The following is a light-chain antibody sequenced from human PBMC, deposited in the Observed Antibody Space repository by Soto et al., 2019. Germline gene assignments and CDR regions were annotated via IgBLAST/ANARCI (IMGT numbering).Light chain of an antibody. CDR1: SSDVGDNKY. V-gene: IGLV2-8*01. Sequence: QSALTQPPSASGSRGQSVTISCTGTSSDVGDNKYVSWYQQQPGKAPKVIIYEISERPSGVPDRFSGSKSGNTASLTVSGLRAEDEADYYCSSYAGSNNFRVFGGGTKLTVL. CDR2: EIS. J-gene: IGLJ2*01. CDR3: SSYAGSNNFRV.